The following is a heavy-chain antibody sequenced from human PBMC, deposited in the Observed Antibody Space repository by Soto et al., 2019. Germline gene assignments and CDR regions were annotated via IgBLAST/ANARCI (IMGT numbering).Heavy chain of an antibody. CDR1: GGTFSSYA. CDR2: IIPIFGTA. J-gene: IGHJ6*02. V-gene: IGHV1-69*06. CDR3: AGRTYYQLQNFWKTYGMDV. D-gene: IGHD2-2*01. Sequence: GASVKVSCKASGGTFSSYAIGWVRQAPGQGLEWMGGIIPIFGTANYAQKFQGRVTITADKSTSTAYMELSSLRSEDTAVYYCAGRTYYQLQNFWKTYGMDVWGQGTTVTVSS.